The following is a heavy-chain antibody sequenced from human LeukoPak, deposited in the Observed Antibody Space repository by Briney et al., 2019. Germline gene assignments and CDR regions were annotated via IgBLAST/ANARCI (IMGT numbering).Heavy chain of an antibody. Sequence: SETLSLTCAVSGGSISSYYWSWIRQSPGKGLEWIAYIYHSGNTNYNPSFKSRVTISVDTSKNQFSLKLTSVAAADTAIYYCTRQPSGTAAFDIWGQGTMVTVSS. J-gene: IGHJ3*02. V-gene: IGHV4-59*08. CDR1: GGSISSYY. D-gene: IGHD1/OR15-1a*01. CDR2: IYHSGNT. CDR3: TRQPSGTAAFDI.